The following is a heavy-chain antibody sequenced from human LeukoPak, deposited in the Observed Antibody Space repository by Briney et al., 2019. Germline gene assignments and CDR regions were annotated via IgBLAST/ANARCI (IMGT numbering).Heavy chain of an antibody. V-gene: IGHV1-46*01. Sequence: ASVKVSCKASGYTFTSYYMHWVRQAPGQGLEWMGIINPSGGSTSYAQKFQSRVTMTRDTSTSTVYMELSSLRSEDTAVYYCARVGLDWLFDYWGQGTLVTVSS. J-gene: IGHJ4*02. CDR2: INPSGGST. CDR3: ARVGLDWLFDY. CDR1: GYTFTSYY. D-gene: IGHD3-9*01.